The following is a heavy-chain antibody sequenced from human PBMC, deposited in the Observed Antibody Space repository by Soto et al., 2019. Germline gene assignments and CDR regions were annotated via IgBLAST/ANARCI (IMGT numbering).Heavy chain of an antibody. J-gene: IGHJ3*02. V-gene: IGHV1-69*13. CDR3: ARDPKGGQWLVRGAFDI. CDR1: GGTFSSYA. D-gene: IGHD6-19*01. Sequence: ASVKVSCKASGGTFSSYAISWVRQAPGQGLEWMGGIIPIFGTANYAQKFQGRVTITADESTSTAYMELSSLRSEDAAVYYCARDPKGGQWLVRGAFDIWGQGTMVTVSS. CDR2: IIPIFGTA.